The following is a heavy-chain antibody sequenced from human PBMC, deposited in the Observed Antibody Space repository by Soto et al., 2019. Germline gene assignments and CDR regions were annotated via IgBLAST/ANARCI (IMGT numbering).Heavy chain of an antibody. CDR1: GFTVKGNY. Sequence: GGSLRLSCAPSGFTVKGNYVGWARQASGKGMEWVSIIFSAGMTYYTDSVKGRFTISKDISKNTLSLQMNSLRVDDTAVYFCAGAYTYNYAFDYWGLGTPVTVYS. D-gene: IGHD1-1*01. CDR2: IFSAGMT. V-gene: IGHV3-53*01. J-gene: IGHJ4*02. CDR3: AGAYTYNYAFDY.